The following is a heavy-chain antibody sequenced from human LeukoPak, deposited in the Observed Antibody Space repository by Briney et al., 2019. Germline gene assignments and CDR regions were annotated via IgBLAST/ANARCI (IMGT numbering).Heavy chain of an antibody. J-gene: IGHJ3*02. D-gene: IGHD3-22*01. CDR3: ARDELDSYYYDSSGPMRI. Sequence: SVKVSCKASGGTFSSYAISWVRQAPGQGLEWMGRIIPILGIANYAQKFQGRVTITADKSTSTAYMELSSLRSEDTAVYYCARDELDSYYYDSSGPMRIWGQGTMVTVSS. CDR1: GGTFSSYA. V-gene: IGHV1-69*04. CDR2: IIPILGIA.